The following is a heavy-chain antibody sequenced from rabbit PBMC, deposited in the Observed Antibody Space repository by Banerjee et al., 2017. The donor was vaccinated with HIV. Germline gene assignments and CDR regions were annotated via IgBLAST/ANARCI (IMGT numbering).Heavy chain of an antibody. D-gene: IGHD6-1*01. CDR1: GFDVSSSYY. CDR3: ARDPSAGYGLEYFNL. CDR2: IYVSGGRT. V-gene: IGHV1S45*01. Sequence: QEQLEESGGDLVKPGASLTLTCTASGFDVSSSYYMCWVRQAPGKGLEWIACIYVSGGRTYYASWAKGRFTISKTSSTTVTLQMTSLTAADTATYFCARDPSAGYGLEYFNLWGPGTLVTVS. J-gene: IGHJ4*01.